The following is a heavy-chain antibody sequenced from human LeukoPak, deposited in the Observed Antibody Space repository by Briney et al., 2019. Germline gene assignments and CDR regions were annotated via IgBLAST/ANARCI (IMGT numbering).Heavy chain of an antibody. CDR2: IYYTGST. CDR3: ASGFDYTNSWSKFDY. J-gene: IGHJ4*02. V-gene: IGHV4-59*01. D-gene: IGHD6-13*01. Sequence: PSETLSLTCTVSGGSISTYYWSWIRQPPGKGLEWIGYIYYTGSTNYNPSLKSRVTISLDTSKNQFFLKLNSVTAADTAVYYCASGFDYTNSWSKFDYWGQGTLVTVSS. CDR1: GGSISTYY.